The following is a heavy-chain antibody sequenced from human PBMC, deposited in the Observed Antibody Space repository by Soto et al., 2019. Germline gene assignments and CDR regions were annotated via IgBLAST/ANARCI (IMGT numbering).Heavy chain of an antibody. CDR3: AKVYAGSWYEDY. J-gene: IGHJ4*02. D-gene: IGHD6-13*01. V-gene: IGHV3-23*01. CDR2: ISGGGGST. Sequence: PGGSLRLSCAASGFSFSTYAMTWVRQAPGKGLEWVSAISGGGGSTYYADSVKGRFTISRDNSKNTLYLQMNSLRAEDTAVYYCAKVYAGSWYEDYWGQGTLVTVSS. CDR1: GFSFSTYA.